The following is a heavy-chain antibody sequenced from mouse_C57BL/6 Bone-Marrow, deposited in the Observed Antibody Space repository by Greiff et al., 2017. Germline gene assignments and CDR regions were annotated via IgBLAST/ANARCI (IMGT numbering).Heavy chain of an antibody. D-gene: IGHD1-1*01. V-gene: IGHV14-2*01. CDR1: GFNIKDYY. CDR3: TRSLIYYGTNY. Sequence: EVQLQQSGAELVKPGASVKLSCTASGFNIKDYYIHWVKQRTEQGLEWIGRIDPEDGAPKYATKFQNKATITADTSSKTAYLQLSSLTSEDTAVYYGTRSLIYYGTNYWGQGTTLTVSS. J-gene: IGHJ2*01. CDR2: IDPEDGAP.